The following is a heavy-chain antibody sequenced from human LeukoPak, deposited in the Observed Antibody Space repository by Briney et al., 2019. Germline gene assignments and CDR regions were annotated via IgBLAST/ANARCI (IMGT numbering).Heavy chain of an antibody. CDR3: TTGPDYSSWSAFDY. CDR2: VKTTPEGGTT. Sequence: GGSLRLSCAASGFSFSNAWMTWVRQAPGEGLQWVGRVKTTPEGGTTDSAAPVKGRFTFSRDDSKNTAYLQMNSLKTEDTAVYYCTTGPDYSSWSAFDYWGHGTLVTVSS. CDR1: GFSFSNAW. V-gene: IGHV3-15*01. D-gene: IGHD6-6*01. J-gene: IGHJ4*01.